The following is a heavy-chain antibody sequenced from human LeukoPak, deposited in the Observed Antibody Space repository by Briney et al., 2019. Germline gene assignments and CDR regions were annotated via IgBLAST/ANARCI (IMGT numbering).Heavy chain of an antibody. CDR2: IIPIFGTA. CDR1: GGTFSSYA. CDR3: AIMGGGGYYNSTPAFDI. J-gene: IGHJ3*02. D-gene: IGHD1-26*01. V-gene: IGHV1-69*05. Sequence: SVKVSCKASGGTFSSYAISWVRQAPGQGLEWMGGIIPIFGTANYAQKFQGRVTITTDKSTSPAYMELSSLRSEGAAVYYCAIMGGGGYYNSTPAFDIWGQGTMVTVSS.